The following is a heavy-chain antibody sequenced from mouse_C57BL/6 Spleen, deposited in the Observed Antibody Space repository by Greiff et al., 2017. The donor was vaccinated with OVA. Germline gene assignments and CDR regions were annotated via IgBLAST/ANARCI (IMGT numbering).Heavy chain of an antibody. D-gene: IGHD1-1*01. CDR1: GYTFTSYW. J-gene: IGHJ2*01. CDR2: IDPSDSYT. V-gene: IGHV1-50*01. CDR3: ARRIRGNYYGSSYVFDY. Sequence: QVQLQQPGAELVKPGASVKLSCKASGYTFTSYWMQWVKQRPGQGLEWIGEIDPSDSYTNYTQKFKGKATLTVDTSSSTAYMQLSSLTSEDSAVYYCARRIRGNYYGSSYVFDYWGQGTTLTVSS.